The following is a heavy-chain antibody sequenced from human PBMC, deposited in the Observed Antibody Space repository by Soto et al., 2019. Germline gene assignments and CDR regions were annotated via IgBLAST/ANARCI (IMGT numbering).Heavy chain of an antibody. CDR3: ARGDYYDSSGPFSDAFDI. D-gene: IGHD3-22*01. J-gene: IGHJ3*02. CDR2: IKQDGSQK. V-gene: IGHV3-7*04. Sequence: EVQLVESGGGLVQPGGSLRLSCAASGFTFSSYWMSWVRQAPGKGLEWVANIKQDGSQKWYVDSVKGRFTISRDNXKXSXXLQMNSLRGEDTAVYYCARGDYYDSSGPFSDAFDIWGQGTMVTVSS. CDR1: GFTFSSYW.